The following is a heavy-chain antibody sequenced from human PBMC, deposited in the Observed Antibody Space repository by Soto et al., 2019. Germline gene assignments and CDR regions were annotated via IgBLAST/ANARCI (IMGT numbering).Heavy chain of an antibody. V-gene: IGHV3-30*18. CDR1: GFTFSSYG. CDR3: AKVLPLEMATITDHYYGMDV. Sequence: QVQLVESGGGVVQPGRSLRLSCAASGFTFSSYGMHWVRQAPGKGLEWVAVISYDGSNKYYADSVKGRFTISRDNSKNTLYLQMNSLRAEDTAVYYCAKVLPLEMATITDHYYGMDVWGQGTTVTVSS. J-gene: IGHJ6*02. D-gene: IGHD5-12*01. CDR2: ISYDGSNK.